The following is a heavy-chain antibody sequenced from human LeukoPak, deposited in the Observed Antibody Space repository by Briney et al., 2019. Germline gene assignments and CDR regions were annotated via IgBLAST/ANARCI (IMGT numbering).Heavy chain of an antibody. Sequence: GGSLRLSCAASGFTFSSYGMHWVRQAPGKGLEWVAVISYDGSNKYYADSVKGRFTISRDNSKITLYLQMNSLRAEDTAVYYCAKDRGEGILWWSPVLGYWGQGTLVTVSS. V-gene: IGHV3-30*18. CDR3: AKDRGEGILWWSPVLGY. J-gene: IGHJ4*02. D-gene: IGHD2-21*01. CDR2: ISYDGSNK. CDR1: GFTFSSYG.